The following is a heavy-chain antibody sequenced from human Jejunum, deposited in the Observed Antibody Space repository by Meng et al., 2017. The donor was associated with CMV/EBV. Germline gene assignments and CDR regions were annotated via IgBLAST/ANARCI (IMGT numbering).Heavy chain of an antibody. CDR3: ARDWGDVRGGFDF. J-gene: IGHJ4*02. D-gene: IGHD3-10*02. Sequence: QVPLQPSGPGLVNPSQTPSLTCALSGDSVSSNSAAWNWSRQSPSRGLGWLGRTYYRSKYYNDYALSVKSRITINPDTSKNQFSLQLNSVTPEDTAIYYCARDWGDVRGGFDFWGQGTLVTVSS. V-gene: IGHV6-1*01. CDR1: GDSVSSNSAA. CDR2: TYYRSKYYN.